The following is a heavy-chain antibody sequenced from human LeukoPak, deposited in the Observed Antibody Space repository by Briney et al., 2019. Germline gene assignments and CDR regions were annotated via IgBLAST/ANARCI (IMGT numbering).Heavy chain of an antibody. CDR2: IYYSGST. D-gene: IGHD3-10*01. Sequence: PSETLSLTCTVSGGSISSYYWSWIRQPPGKGLEWIGYIYYSGSTNYNPSLKSRVTMSVDTSKNQFSLKLSSVTAADTAVYYCARSGVARYFDYWGQGTLVTVSS. CDR3: ARSGVARYFDY. J-gene: IGHJ4*02. V-gene: IGHV4-59*12. CDR1: GGSISSYY.